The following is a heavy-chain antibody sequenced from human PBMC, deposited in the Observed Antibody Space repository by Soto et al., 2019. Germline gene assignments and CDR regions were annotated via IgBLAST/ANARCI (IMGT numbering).Heavy chain of an antibody. Sequence: QITLKESGPTLVKPTQTLTLTCTFSGFSLSTSGVGVGWIRQPPGKALEWLALIYWDDDKRYSPSLKSRLTXTXXTSKNQVVLTMTNMDPVDTATYYCAHSWGWGAFDIWGQGTMVTVSS. J-gene: IGHJ3*02. CDR1: GFSLSTSGVG. CDR3: AHSWGWGAFDI. D-gene: IGHD7-27*01. V-gene: IGHV2-5*02. CDR2: IYWDDDK.